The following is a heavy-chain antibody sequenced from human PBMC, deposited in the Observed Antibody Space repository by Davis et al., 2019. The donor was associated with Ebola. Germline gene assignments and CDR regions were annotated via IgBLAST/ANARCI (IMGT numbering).Heavy chain of an antibody. D-gene: IGHD5/OR15-5a*01. CDR1: GGSINNYF. V-gene: IGHV4-59*01. CDR3: ARAASFYVNWFDP. Sequence: MPSETLSLTCTVSGGSINNYFWSWIRQPPGKGLEWIGYIYYSGSTNYNPSLKSRVTISVDTSKNQFSLKMSSVTAADTAVYYCARAASFYVNWFDPWGQGTLVTVSS. CDR2: IYYSGST. J-gene: IGHJ5*02.